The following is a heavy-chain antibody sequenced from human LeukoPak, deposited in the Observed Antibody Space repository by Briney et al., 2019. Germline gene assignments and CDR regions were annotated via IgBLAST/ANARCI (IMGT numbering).Heavy chain of an antibody. J-gene: IGHJ5*02. V-gene: IGHV3-11*01. Sequence: GGSLRLSCAASGFTFSDYYMTWIRQAPGKGLEWVSFISGSGNTINYANSVKGRFTISRDNAKSSLYLQMDSLRAEDTAVYYCARGHPKFDPWGQGTLVTVSS. CDR2: ISGSGNTI. CDR1: GFTFSDYY. CDR3: ARGHPKFDP.